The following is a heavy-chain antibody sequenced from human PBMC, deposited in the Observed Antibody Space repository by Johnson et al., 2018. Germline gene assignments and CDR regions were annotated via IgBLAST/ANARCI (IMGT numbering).Heavy chain of an antibody. J-gene: IGHJ6*03. Sequence: QVQLVQSGGGVVQPGRSLRLSCAASGFTFSSYGMHWVRQAPGKGLEWVAVISYDGSNKYYADSVKGRFTISRDNSKNTLYLQMNSRRAEDTAVYYCAKDMGTYGSGSYPLYYYYMDVWGKGTTVTVSS. CDR2: ISYDGSNK. V-gene: IGHV3-30*18. CDR3: AKDMGTYGSGSYPLYYYYMDV. CDR1: GFTFSSYG. D-gene: IGHD3-10*01.